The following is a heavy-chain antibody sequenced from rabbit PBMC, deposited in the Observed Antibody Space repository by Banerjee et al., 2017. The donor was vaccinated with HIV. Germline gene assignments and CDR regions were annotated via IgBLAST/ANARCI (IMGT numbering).Heavy chain of an antibody. V-gene: IGHV1S45*01. D-gene: IGHD4-1*01. J-gene: IGHJ4*01. CDR1: GIDFSSGYW. CDR2: IYTGSSTT. Sequence: QEQLVESRGGLVQPGESLTLSCTASGIDFSSGYWMCWVRQAPGKGLEWIGCIYTGSSTTAYASWAKGRFTISKTSSTTVTLQMTSLTAADTATYFCARWGNGWESSLWGQGTLVTVS. CDR3: ARWGNGWESSL.